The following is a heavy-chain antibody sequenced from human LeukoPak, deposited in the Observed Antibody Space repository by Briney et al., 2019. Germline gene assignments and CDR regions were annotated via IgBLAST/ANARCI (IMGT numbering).Heavy chain of an antibody. J-gene: IGHJ4*02. CDR1: EFTFSNYA. Sequence: GGSLRLSCAASEFTFSNYAMSWVRQAPGKGLEWVSTISGSGVSTYYADSVKGRFTISRDNSKNTLYLQMNSLRAEDTAVYYCVKVVGFVESRNYWGQGTLVTVFS. V-gene: IGHV3-23*01. CDR3: VKVVGFVESRNY. D-gene: IGHD3-10*01. CDR2: ISGSGVST.